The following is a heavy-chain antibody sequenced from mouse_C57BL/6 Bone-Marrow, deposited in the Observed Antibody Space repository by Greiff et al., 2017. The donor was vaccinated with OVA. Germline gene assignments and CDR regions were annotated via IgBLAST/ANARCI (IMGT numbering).Heavy chain of an antibody. D-gene: IGHD1-1*01. J-gene: IGHJ1*03. CDR3: DGSSPYWYFDV. CDR2: IYPRSGNT. CDR1: GYTFTSYG. Sequence: VKLQESGAELARPGASVKLSCKASGYTFTSYGISWVKQRTGQGLEWIGEIYPRSGNTYYNEKFKGKATLTADKSSSTAYMELRSLTSEDSAVYYCDGSSPYWYFDVWGTGTTVTVSS. V-gene: IGHV1-81*01.